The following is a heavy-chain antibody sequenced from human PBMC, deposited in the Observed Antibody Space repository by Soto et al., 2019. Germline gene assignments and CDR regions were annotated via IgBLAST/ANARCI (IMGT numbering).Heavy chain of an antibody. D-gene: IGHD3-3*01. V-gene: IGHV3-66*01. J-gene: IGHJ6*02. CDR1: GFTVSSNY. Sequence: PGGSLRLSCAASGFTVSSNYMSLVRQAPGKGLEWVSVIYSGGSTYYADSVKGRFTISRDNSKNTLYLQMNSLRVEDTALYYCAKVLEWGLAASDTDFYYGMDVWGQGTMVTVSS. CDR2: IYSGGST. CDR3: AKVLEWGLAASDTDFYYGMDV.